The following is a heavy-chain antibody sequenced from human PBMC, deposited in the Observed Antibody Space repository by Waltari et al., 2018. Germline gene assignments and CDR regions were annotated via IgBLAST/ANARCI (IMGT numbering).Heavy chain of an antibody. CDR1: GCTFSSYS. CDR2: IIPILGIA. CDR3: AGGSWFDP. Sequence: QVQLVQSGAEVKKPGSSVKVSCKSSGCTFSSYSISWLRQAPGPGLEGMGGIIPILGIANYAQKCQGRVTITADESTSTAYMELSSLRSEETAVYYCAGGSWFDPWGQGTLVTVSS. V-gene: IGHV1-69*04. J-gene: IGHJ5*02.